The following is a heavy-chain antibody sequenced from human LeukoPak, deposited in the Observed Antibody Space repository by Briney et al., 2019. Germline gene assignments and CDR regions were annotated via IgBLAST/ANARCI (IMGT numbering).Heavy chain of an antibody. CDR2: IYYSGST. Sequence: SQTLSLTCTVSGGSISSGGYSWNWIRQHPGKGLEWIGYIYYSGSTYYNPSLTSRVTISVDTSKNQFSLKLSSVIAADTAVYYCARGQNRASAFDIWGQGTMVTVSS. CDR3: ARGQNRASAFDI. CDR1: GGSISSGGYS. D-gene: IGHD1-14*01. V-gene: IGHV4-31*03. J-gene: IGHJ3*02.